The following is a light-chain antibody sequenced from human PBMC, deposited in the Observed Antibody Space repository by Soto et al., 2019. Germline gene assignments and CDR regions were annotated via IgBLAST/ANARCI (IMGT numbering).Light chain of an antibody. CDR2: KAS. CDR1: QSISTW. CDR3: QQYNTYSWT. Sequence: DIKMTQSPSTLSASVGDRVTITCRASQSISTWLAWYQQKPGKGPTLLIYKASRLESGVPSRFSGSGSGTEFALTISSLQPADFATYYCQQYNTYSWTFGQGTKVDIK. J-gene: IGKJ1*01. V-gene: IGKV1-5*03.